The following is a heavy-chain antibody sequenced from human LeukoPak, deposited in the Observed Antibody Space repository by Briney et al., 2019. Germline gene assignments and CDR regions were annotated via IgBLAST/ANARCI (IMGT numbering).Heavy chain of an antibody. CDR3: VRAPYDLGDV. CDR1: GGTFSSYA. D-gene: IGHD3-3*01. V-gene: IGHV1-2*02. CDR2: INPNTGDT. J-gene: IGHJ6*02. Sequence: ASVKVSCKASGGTFSSYAISWVRQAPGQGLEWMGWINPNTGDTKYAQKFQGRVTLTRDTSISTSYMDLSRLTSDDTAVYYCVRAPYDLGDVWGQGTTVTVSS.